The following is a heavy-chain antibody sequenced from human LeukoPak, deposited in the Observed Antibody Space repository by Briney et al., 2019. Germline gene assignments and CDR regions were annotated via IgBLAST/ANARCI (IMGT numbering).Heavy chain of an antibody. CDR3: ARSKIGYDFWSGYYGGRIDY. D-gene: IGHD3-3*01. CDR2: IIPIFGTA. Sequence: SVKVSCEASGGTFSSYAISWVRQAPGQGLEWMGGIIPIFGTANYAQKFQGRVTITADESTSTAHMELSSLRSEDTAVYYCARSKIGYDFWSGYYGGRIDYWGQGTLVTVSS. CDR1: GGTFSSYA. V-gene: IGHV1-69*13. J-gene: IGHJ4*02.